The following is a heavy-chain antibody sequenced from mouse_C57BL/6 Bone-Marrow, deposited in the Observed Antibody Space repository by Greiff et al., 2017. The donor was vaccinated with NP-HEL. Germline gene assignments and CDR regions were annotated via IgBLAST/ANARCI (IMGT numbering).Heavy chain of an antibody. Sequence: EVMLVESGGDLVKPGGSLKLSCAASGFTFSSYGMSWVRQTPDKRLEWVATISSGGSYTYYPDSVKGRFTISRDNAKNTLYLQMSSLKSEDTAMYYCARRGYYGFYWYFDVWGTGTTVTVSS. J-gene: IGHJ1*03. CDR2: ISSGGSYT. CDR1: GFTFSSYG. V-gene: IGHV5-6*02. D-gene: IGHD1-2*01. CDR3: ARRGYYGFYWYFDV.